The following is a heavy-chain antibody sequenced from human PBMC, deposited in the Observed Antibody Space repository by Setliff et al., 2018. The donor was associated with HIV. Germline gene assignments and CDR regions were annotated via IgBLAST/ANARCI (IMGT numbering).Heavy chain of an antibody. CDR2: IIPMFSTG. CDR3: ATDDHCSGGCCCLTMDY. V-gene: IGHV1-69*05. J-gene: IGHJ4*02. D-gene: IGHD2-15*01. Sequence: SVKVSCKASGDTFSTHVISWVRQAPGQGLEWIGGIIPMFSTGNYAKKYQGRVTITTDESTTTAYMELTSLRSEDTAVYYCATDDHCSGGCCCLTMDYWGLGTLVTVSS. CDR1: GDTFSTHV.